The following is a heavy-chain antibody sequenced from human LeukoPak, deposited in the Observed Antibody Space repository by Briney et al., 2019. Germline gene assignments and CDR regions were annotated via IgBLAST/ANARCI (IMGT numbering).Heavy chain of an antibody. CDR1: GYTLTELS. CDR3: ARGRYCSGGSCYPAIDYYYGMDV. Sequence: ASVKVSCKVSGYTLTELSMHWVRQAPGQGLEWMGGIIPIFGTANYAQKFQGRVTITADESTSTAYMELSSLRSEDTAVYYCARGRYCSGGSCYPAIDYYYGMDVWGQGTTVTVSS. D-gene: IGHD2-15*01. J-gene: IGHJ6*02. V-gene: IGHV1-69*13. CDR2: IIPIFGTA.